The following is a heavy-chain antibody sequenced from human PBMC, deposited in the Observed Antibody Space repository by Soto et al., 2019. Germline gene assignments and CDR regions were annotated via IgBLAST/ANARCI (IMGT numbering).Heavy chain of an antibody. CDR1: EFSFSSYA. CDR3: ATYSSPFDY. CDR2: ISATGTTT. V-gene: IGHV3-23*01. D-gene: IGHD6-13*01. J-gene: IGHJ4*02. Sequence: GGSLRLSCAASEFSFSSYALNWVRQAPGKGLEWVSAISATGTTTYYADSVKGRFTISRDNSKRTLFLQMDSLSPEDTAVYYCATYSSPFDYWGQGTMVTVSS.